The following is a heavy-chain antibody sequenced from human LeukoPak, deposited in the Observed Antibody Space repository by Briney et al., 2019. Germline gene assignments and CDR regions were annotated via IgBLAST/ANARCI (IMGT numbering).Heavy chain of an antibody. CDR2: INHNGNVN. CDR1: GFTFSSYW. CDR3: ARDNPTVTLDY. Sequence: PGGSLRLSCAASGFTFSSYWMNWARQAPGKGLEWVASINHNGNVNYYVDSVKGRFTISRDNAKNSLYLQMNSLRAEDTAVYYCARDNPTVTLDYWGQGTLVTVSS. J-gene: IGHJ4*02. D-gene: IGHD4-11*01. V-gene: IGHV3-7*01.